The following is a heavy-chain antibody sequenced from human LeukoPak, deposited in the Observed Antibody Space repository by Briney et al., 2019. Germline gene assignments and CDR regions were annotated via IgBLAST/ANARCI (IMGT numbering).Heavy chain of an antibody. D-gene: IGHD2-2*01. CDR3: ARQKCTSTSCLTKNAFDI. CDR2: IYTSGST. CDR1: GSISGYY. Sequence: KPSETLSLTCPVAGSISGYYWSWIRQPPGKGLDWIGYIYTSGSTNYNPSLESRVTISVDTSKNQFSLDLSSVTAADTAVYYCARQKCTSTSCLTKNAFDIWGQGTMVTVSS. J-gene: IGHJ3*02. V-gene: IGHV4-4*09.